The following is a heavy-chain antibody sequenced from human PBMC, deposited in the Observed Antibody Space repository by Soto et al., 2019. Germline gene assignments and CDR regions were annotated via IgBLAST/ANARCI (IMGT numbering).Heavy chain of an antibody. D-gene: IGHD6-13*01. V-gene: IGHV3-53*01. Sequence: EVQLMESGGGLIQPGGSLRLSCAASGFSVSSYYMTWVRQAPGKGLEWVSVIYTGGTTYYADSVRGRFTISRDNSKNTLYLQMRSLRAEDTALYYCARAVHSWSTDSDYFGVDVWGQGTAVTVSS. CDR3: ARAVHSWSTDSDYFGVDV. J-gene: IGHJ6*02. CDR1: GFSVSSYY. CDR2: IYTGGTT.